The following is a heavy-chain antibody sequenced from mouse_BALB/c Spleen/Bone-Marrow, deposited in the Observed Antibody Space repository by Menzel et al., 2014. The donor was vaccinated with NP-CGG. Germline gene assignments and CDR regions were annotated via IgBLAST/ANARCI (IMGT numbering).Heavy chain of an antibody. CDR3: TRDPFYYGSSYAMDY. V-gene: IGHV5-6-4*01. Sequence: EVQLVESGGGLVKPGGSLKLSCAASGFTFSSYTMSWVRQTPEKRLEWVATISSGGSYTYYPDSVKGRFTISRDNAKNPLYLQMSSLKSEDTAMYYCTRDPFYYGSSYAMDYWGQGTSVTVSS. CDR1: GFTFSSYT. CDR2: ISSGGSYT. D-gene: IGHD1-1*01. J-gene: IGHJ4*01.